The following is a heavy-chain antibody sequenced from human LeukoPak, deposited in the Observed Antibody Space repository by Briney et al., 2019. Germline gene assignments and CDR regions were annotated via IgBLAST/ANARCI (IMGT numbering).Heavy chain of an antibody. CDR1: GYTFTRYD. CDR2: MNPNSGST. Sequence: ASVKVSCKASGYTFTRYDINWVRQATGQGLEWMGWMNPNSGSTGYAQKFQDRVTITRDTSMSTAYMELSSLRSEDTAVYYCARAERRSYDFWGDQHYYYMDVWGEGTTVTVSS. CDR3: ARAERRSYDFWGDQHYYYMDV. D-gene: IGHD3-3*01. V-gene: IGHV1-8*03. J-gene: IGHJ6*03.